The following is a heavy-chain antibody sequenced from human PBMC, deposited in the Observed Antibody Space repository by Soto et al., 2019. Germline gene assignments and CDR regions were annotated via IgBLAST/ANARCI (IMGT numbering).Heavy chain of an antibody. CDR2: IYPGDSDT. CDR3: ARTLVLGIPHYYMDV. D-gene: IGHD7-27*01. V-gene: IGHV5-51*01. J-gene: IGHJ6*03. CDR1: GYSFTSYW. Sequence: GESLKISCKGSGYSFTSYWIGWVRQMPGKGLEWMGSIYPGDSDTRYSPSFQGQVTISADKSISTAYLQWSSLKASDTAMYYCARTLVLGIPHYYMDVWGKGTTVTVSS.